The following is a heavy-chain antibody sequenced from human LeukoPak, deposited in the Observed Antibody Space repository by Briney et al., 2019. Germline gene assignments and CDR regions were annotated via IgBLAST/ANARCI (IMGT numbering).Heavy chain of an antibody. CDR1: GFTFSSYS. D-gene: IGHD3-22*01. V-gene: IGHV3-48*01. CDR2: ISSSSSTI. J-gene: IGHJ6*03. CDR3: AREEGGGINAGYYYDSKTRAMDV. Sequence: PGGSLRLSCAASGFTFSSYSMNWVRQAPGKGLEWVSYISSSSSTIYYADSVKGRFTISRDNAKNSLYLQMNSLRAEDTAVDYWAREEGGGINAGYYYDSKTRAMDVWGKGTTVTVSS.